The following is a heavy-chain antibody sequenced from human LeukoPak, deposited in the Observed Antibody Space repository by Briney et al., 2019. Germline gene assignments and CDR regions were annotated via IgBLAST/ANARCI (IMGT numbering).Heavy chain of an antibody. J-gene: IGHJ4*02. CDR3: AKVPTYYYDSSGYSTYFDY. V-gene: IGHV3-23*01. Sequence: GGSLRLSCAASGFTFSSYAMSWVRQAPGKGLEWVSAISGSGGSTYYADSVKGRFTISRDNSKNTLYLQMNSLRAEDTAVYYCAKVPTYYYDSSGYSTYFDYWGQGTLVTVSS. CDR1: GFTFSSYA. D-gene: IGHD3-22*01. CDR2: ISGSGGST.